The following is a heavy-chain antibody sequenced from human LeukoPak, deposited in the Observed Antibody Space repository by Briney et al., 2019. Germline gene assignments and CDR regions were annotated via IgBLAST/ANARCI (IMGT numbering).Heavy chain of an antibody. D-gene: IGHD1-1*01. CDR1: GFTFSDNY. CDR3: ARDPRTVRI. J-gene: IGHJ4*02. Sequence: GGSLRLSCAASGFTFSDNYMTWVRQAPGKGLAWLSCISGNGGVIQYADSVKGRFTISRDNAKNLLYLQMDSLRVEDTAIYYCARDPRTVRIWGQGTLVTVSS. V-gene: IGHV3-11*04. CDR2: ISGNGGVI.